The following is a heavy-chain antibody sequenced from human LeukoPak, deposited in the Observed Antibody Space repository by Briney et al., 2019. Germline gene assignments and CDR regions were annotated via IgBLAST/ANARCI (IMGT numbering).Heavy chain of an antibody. D-gene: IGHD2-2*01. CDR2: INPVDSET. CDR3: AKQGSSTTSWQTIDY. CDR1: GYRFTDHW. J-gene: IGHJ4*02. Sequence: GESLKISCKGSGYRFTDHWIAWVRQMPGKGLECMGIINPVDSETRYSPSFQGQVTISVDKSITTASLQWSSLRASDTAMYHFAKQGSSTTSWQTIDYWGQGTLVSVSS. V-gene: IGHV5-51*01.